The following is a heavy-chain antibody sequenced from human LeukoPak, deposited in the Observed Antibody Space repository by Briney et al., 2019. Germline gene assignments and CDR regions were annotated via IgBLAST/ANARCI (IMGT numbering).Heavy chain of an antibody. CDR3: AKDQGIAARPGTFGFDY. Sequence: HPGGSLRLSCAASGFTFSSYSMNWVRQAPGKGLEWVSSISSSSSYIYYADSVKGRFTISRDNAKNSLYLQMNSLRAEDTAVYYCAKDQGIAARPGTFGFDYWGQGTLVTVSS. CDR1: GFTFSSYS. J-gene: IGHJ4*02. CDR2: ISSSSSYI. D-gene: IGHD6-6*01. V-gene: IGHV3-21*04.